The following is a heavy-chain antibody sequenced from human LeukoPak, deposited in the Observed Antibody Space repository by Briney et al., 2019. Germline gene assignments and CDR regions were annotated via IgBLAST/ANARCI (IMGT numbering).Heavy chain of an antibody. CDR2: IKPDGSEK. CDR1: GFTFSSSW. CDR3: AFYGH. V-gene: IGHV3-7*05. D-gene: IGHD3-16*01. Sequence: PGGSLRLSCAASGFTFSSSWMNWVRQAPGKGLEWVANIKPDGSEKFYVDSVKGRFTISRDNAKNSLYLQMNSLRAEDTAVYYCAFYGHWGQGTLVTVCS. J-gene: IGHJ4*02.